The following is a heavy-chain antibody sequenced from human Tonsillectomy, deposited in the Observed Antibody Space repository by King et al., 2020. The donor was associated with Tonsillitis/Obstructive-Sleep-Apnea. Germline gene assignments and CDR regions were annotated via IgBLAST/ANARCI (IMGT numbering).Heavy chain of an antibody. V-gene: IGHV3-30*04. Sequence: VQLVQSGGGVVQPGRSLRLSCAASGFTFSSYAMHWVRQAPGKGLEWVAVISYDGSNKYDADSVKGRFTISRDNSKNTLYLQMNSLRAEDTAVYYCARDPGDYGSGRGCFDYWGQGTLVTVSS. CDR3: ARDPGDYGSGRGCFDY. CDR2: ISYDGSNK. CDR1: GFTFSSYA. D-gene: IGHD3-10*01. J-gene: IGHJ4*02.